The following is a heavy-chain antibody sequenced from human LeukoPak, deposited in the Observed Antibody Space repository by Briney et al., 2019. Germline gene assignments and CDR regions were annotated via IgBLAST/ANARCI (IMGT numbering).Heavy chain of an antibody. D-gene: IGHD1-1*01. J-gene: IGHJ6*02. CDR1: GFTFSNSD. CDR3: ARGPTHLYYGMDV. Sequence: GGSPRLSCAASGFTFSNSDIHWVRQSTGGGLEWVSTIGVAGDTYYSASVKGRFTISRDNARNSLFLQMFSLKAEDTAVYYCARGPTHLYYGMDVWGPGTTVTVSS. CDR2: IGVAGDT. V-gene: IGHV3-13*01.